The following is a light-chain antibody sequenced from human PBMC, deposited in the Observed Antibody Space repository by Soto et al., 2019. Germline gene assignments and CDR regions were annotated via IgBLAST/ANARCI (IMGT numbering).Light chain of an antibody. CDR3: SSYTRRTPPV. V-gene: IGLV2-14*01. J-gene: IGLJ2*01. CDR2: EVS. CDR1: SSDVGGYAY. Sequence: QSALTQPASVSGSPGQTITISCTGTSSDVGGYAYVSWYQQYPGKVPKLVISEVSNRPSGVSHRFSGSRSGNTASLTISGLQAEDEADYHCSSYTRRTPPVFGGGTKLTVL.